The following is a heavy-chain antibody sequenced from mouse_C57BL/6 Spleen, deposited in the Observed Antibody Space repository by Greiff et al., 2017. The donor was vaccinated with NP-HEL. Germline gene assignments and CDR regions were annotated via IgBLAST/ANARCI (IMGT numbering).Heavy chain of an antibody. CDR1: GFTFSSYA. CDR3: ARDRDSNYDAMDY. V-gene: IGHV5-4*01. CDR2: ISDGGSYT. D-gene: IGHD2-5*01. Sequence: EVHLVESGGGLVKPGGSLKLSCAASGFTFSSYAMSWVRQTPEKRLEWVATISDGGSYTYYPDNVKGRFTISRDNAKNNLYLQMSHLKSEDTAMYYCARDRDSNYDAMDYWGQGTSVTVSS. J-gene: IGHJ4*01.